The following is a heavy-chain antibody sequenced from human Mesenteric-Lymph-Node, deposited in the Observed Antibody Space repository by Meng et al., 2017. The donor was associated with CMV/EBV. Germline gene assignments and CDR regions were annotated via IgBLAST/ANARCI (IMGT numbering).Heavy chain of an antibody. J-gene: IGHJ6*02. CDR3: AREIITGPMDYYGMDV. D-gene: IGHD1-20*01. V-gene: IGHV3-7*01. Sequence: GESLKISCAGSGFTFSSYWMSWVRQAPGKGLEWVANIKQDGSEKYYVDSVKGRFTISGDSAKNSLYLQMSSLRAEDTAVYYCAREIITGPMDYYGMDVWGQGTTVTVSS. CDR2: IKQDGSEK. CDR1: GFTFSSYW.